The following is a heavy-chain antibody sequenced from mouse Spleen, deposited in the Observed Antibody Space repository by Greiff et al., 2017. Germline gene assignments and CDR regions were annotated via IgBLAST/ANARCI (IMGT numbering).Heavy chain of an antibody. Sequence: EVMLVESGGGLVKLGGSLKLSCAASGFTFSSYAMSWVRQTPEKRLEWVATISSGGGNTYYPDSVKGRFTISRDNAKNTLYLQMSSLKSEDTAMYYCARHPSYGNQYYYAMDYWGQGTSVTVSS. D-gene: IGHD2-1*01. CDR3: ARHPSYGNQYYYAMDY. CDR2: ISSGGGNT. V-gene: IGHV5-9*01. CDR1: GFTFSSYA. J-gene: IGHJ4*01.